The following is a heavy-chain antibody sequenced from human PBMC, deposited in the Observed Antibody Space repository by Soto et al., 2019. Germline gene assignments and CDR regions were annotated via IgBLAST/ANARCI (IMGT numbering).Heavy chain of an antibody. D-gene: IGHD2-15*01. V-gene: IGHV1-18*01. CDR2: INSFSGDT. CDR3: ARDLHSGGKYWYFDI. CDR1: GYTFTHYG. J-gene: IGHJ2*01. Sequence: QVQLVQSGAEVKKPGASVKVACKASGYTFTHYGITWVRQAPGQGLEWMGWINSFSGDTNYPQKLQGRLTMTADTSTNPVYMELRNLRSDDTAVYYSARDLHSGGKYWYFDIWGRGTLVTVSS.